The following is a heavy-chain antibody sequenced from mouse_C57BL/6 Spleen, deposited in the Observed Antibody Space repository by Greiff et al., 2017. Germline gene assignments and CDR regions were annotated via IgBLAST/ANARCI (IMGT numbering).Heavy chain of an antibody. D-gene: IGHD1-1*01. CDR3: ARVPHYYGSRDYAMDY. V-gene: IGHV3-1*01. CDR2: ISYSGST. J-gene: IGHJ4*01. Sequence: VQLKQSGPGMVKPSQSLSLTCTVTGYSITSGYDWHWIRHFPGNKLEWMGYISYSGSTNYNPSLKSRISITHDTSKNHFFLKLNSVTTEDTATYYCARVPHYYGSRDYAMDYWGQGTSVTVSS. CDR1: GYSITSGYD.